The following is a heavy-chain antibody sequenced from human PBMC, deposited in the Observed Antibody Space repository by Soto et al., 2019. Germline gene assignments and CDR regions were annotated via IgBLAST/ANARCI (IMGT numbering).Heavy chain of an antibody. V-gene: IGHV1-18*01. J-gene: IGHJ4*02. CDR1: GYTFISYG. CDR2: INGDDGET. CDR3: ARRTLGSSIGSGDY. D-gene: IGHD1-26*01. Sequence: ASVKVSCKTAGYTFISYGITWVRQAPGQGLEWMGYINGDDGETSSAQNLQGRVTMTSDTSTSTAYMELRGLTSDDTATYYCARRTLGSSIGSGDYWGLGTLVTVSP.